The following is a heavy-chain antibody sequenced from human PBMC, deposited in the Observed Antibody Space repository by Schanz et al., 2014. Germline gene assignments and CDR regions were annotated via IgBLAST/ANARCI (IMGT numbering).Heavy chain of an antibody. V-gene: IGHV3-48*02. CDR2: ISATSAKI. CDR1: GFTFSRNA. CDR3: ARGRRVDRGVGANYFDY. Sequence: VQLVESGGGVVQPGRSLRLSCAASGFTFSRNAMNWVRQAPGKGLEWVSYISATSAKIDYADSVQGRFTISRDNAKNSLYLQMSSLRDEDTAVYYCARGRRVDRGVGANYFDYWGLGTLVSVSS. D-gene: IGHD1-26*01. J-gene: IGHJ4*02.